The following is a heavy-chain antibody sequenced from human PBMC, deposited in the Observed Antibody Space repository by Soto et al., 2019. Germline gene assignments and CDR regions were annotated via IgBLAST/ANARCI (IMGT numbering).Heavy chain of an antibody. V-gene: IGHV3-64*01. Sequence: GGSLRLSCAASGFTFSSYAMHWVRQAPGKGLEYVSAISSNGGSTYYANSVKGRFTISRDNSKNTLYLQMGSLRAEDMAVYYCARGPDYYDYIWGSYRGNFDYWGQGT. D-gene: IGHD3-16*02. J-gene: IGHJ4*02. CDR2: ISSNGGST. CDR1: GFTFSSYA. CDR3: ARGPDYYDYIWGSYRGNFDY.